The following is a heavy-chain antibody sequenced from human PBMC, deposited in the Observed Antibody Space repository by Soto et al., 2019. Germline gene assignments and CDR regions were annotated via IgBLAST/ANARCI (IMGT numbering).Heavy chain of an antibody. CDR3: ARSRSGYSNDAFDI. D-gene: IGHD3-22*01. J-gene: IGHJ3*02. CDR2: IDYSGST. V-gene: IGHV4-31*03. CDR1: GGSISSGGYY. Sequence: QVQLQESGPGLVKPSQTLSLTCTVSGGSISSGGYYWSWIRQHPGKGLEWIGYIDYSGSTYYNQSLESRVTISVDTSKNQFSLKLSSVTAADTAVYYCARSRSGYSNDAFDIWGQGTMVTVSS.